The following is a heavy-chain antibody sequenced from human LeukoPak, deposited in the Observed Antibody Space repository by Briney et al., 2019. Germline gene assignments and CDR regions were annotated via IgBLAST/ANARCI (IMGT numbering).Heavy chain of an antibody. Sequence: PGGSLRLSCAASGFTFSSYSMNWVRRAPGKGLEWVSSISSSSSYIYYADSVKGRFTISRDNAKDSLYLQMNSLRAEDTAVYYCARVVARGGFPTGYFDYWGQGTLVTVSS. J-gene: IGHJ4*02. CDR3: ARVVARGGFPTGYFDY. D-gene: IGHD5-12*01. CDR2: ISSSSSYI. V-gene: IGHV3-21*01. CDR1: GFTFSSYS.